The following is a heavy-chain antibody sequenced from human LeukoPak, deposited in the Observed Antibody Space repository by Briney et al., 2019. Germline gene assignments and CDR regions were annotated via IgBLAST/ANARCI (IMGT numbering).Heavy chain of an antibody. CDR2: ISSSSSYI. Sequence: GGSLRLSCAASGFTFSSYSMNWVRQAPGKGLEWVSSISSSSSYIYYADSVKGRFTISRDDAKNSVYLQMDSLRADDTAVYYCARGAGSLDSWGQGTRVTVSS. J-gene: IGHJ4*02. CDR3: ARGAGSLDS. CDR1: GFTFSSYS. V-gene: IGHV3-21*01. D-gene: IGHD2-15*01.